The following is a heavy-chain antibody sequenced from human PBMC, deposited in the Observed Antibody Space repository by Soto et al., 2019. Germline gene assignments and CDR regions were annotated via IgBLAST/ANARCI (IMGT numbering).Heavy chain of an antibody. V-gene: IGHV3-48*01. CDR2: ISSSSSTI. CDR1: GFTFSSYS. CDR3: AREGFYYYYGMDV. Sequence: PGGSLRISCAASGFTFSSYSMNWVRQAPGKGLEWVSYISSSSSTIYYADSVKGRFTISRDNAKNSLYLQMNSLRAEDTAVYYCAREGFYYYYGMDVWGQGTTVTVSS. J-gene: IGHJ6*02.